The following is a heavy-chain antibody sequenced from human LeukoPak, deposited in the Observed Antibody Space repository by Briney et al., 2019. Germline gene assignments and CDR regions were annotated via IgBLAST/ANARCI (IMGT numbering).Heavy chain of an antibody. Sequence: GGSLRLSCAASGFTFSSYEMNWVRQAPGKGLEWVSYISSSGSTIYYAESVKGRFTISRDNSKNTLYLQMNSLRAEDTAVYYCAISYSVRTKIITMLRGKANGGAINYFDYWGQGTLVTVSS. CDR3: AISYSVRTKIITMLRGKANGGAINYFDY. CDR1: GFTFSSYE. CDR2: ISSSGSTI. V-gene: IGHV3-48*03. J-gene: IGHJ4*02. D-gene: IGHD3-10*01.